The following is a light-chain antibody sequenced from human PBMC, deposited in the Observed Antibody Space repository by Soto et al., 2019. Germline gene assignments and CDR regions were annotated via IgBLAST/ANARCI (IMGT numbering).Light chain of an antibody. V-gene: IGKV3-15*01. Sequence: EKVMTQSPAALSVSPGERATLSCRASQSVNSNLAWYQRKPGQAPRLLLYGASTRATGIPARFSGSASGTEVTLTISSLQSEDSAVYYCQQYKDWPLTFGGGTKVEIK. J-gene: IGKJ4*02. CDR1: QSVNSN. CDR3: QQYKDWPLT. CDR2: GAS.